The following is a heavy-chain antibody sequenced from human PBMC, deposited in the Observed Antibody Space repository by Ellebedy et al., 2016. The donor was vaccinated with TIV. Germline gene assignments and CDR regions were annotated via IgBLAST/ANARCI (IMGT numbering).Heavy chain of an antibody. CDR3: ARGSSSSWYGGAFDI. Sequence: SETLSLTCTVSGGSLTSFYWSWIRKPPGKGLEWIGYIHYSGSTNYNPSLKSRVTISVDTSKNQFSLKLSSVTAADTAVYYCARGSSSSWYGGAFDIWGQGTRGTVS. CDR2: IHYSGST. J-gene: IGHJ3*02. CDR1: GGSLTSFY. V-gene: IGHV4-59*01. D-gene: IGHD6-13*01.